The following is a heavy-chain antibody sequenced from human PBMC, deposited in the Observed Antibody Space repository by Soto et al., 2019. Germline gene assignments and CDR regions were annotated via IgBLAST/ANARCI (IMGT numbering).Heavy chain of an antibody. Sequence: QVQLVQSGAEVKRPGASVKVSCKTPGNFCTKYGISWVRQAPGQGLEWMGWINGHTGSTNYAPKFRGRVTMTTDTSTSIVYMELSSRTSDDTAVYYCGRDGDQWDQRYLDYWGQGTLVSVYS. D-gene: IGHD1-26*01. CDR2: INGHTGST. CDR3: GRDGDQWDQRYLDY. CDR1: GNFCTKYG. V-gene: IGHV1-18*01. J-gene: IGHJ4*02.